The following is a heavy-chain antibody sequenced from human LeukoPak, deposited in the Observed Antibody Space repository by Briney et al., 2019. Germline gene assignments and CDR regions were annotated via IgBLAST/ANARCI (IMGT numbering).Heavy chain of an antibody. V-gene: IGHV4-39*01. CDR3: ASQYYDFWSGYYNSDY. CDR2: IYYSGST. CDR1: GGSISSSSYY. J-gene: IGHJ4*02. D-gene: IGHD3-3*01. Sequence: SETLSLTCTVSGGSISSSSYYWGWIRQPPGKGLEWIGSIYYSGSTYYNPSLKSRVTISVGTSKNQFSLKLSSVTAADTAVYYCASQYYDFWSGYYNSDYWGQGTLVTVSS.